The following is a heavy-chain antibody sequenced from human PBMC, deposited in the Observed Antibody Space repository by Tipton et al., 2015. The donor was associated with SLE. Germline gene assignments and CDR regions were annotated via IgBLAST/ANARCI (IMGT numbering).Heavy chain of an antibody. D-gene: IGHD1-1*01. CDR3: ARDSLSGDNWFDP. CDR1: GASIRSYY. J-gene: IGHJ5*02. CDR2: IYNSGRT. V-gene: IGHV4-59*01. Sequence: TLSLTCTVSGASIRSYYWSRIRQPPGKGLEWIGNIYNSGRTNYNPSLKSRITMSLDTSKNQFSLKLSSVTAADTAVYFCARDSLSGDNWFDPWGQGTLVTVSS.